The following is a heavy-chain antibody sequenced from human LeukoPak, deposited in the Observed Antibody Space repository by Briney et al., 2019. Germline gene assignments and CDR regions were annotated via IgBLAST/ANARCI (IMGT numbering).Heavy chain of an antibody. CDR3: VKSGGYATAIRYFDL. CDR1: GFSFCGYA. D-gene: IGHD2-21*02. V-gene: IGHV3-9*01. Sequence: GGSLRLSCAASGFSFCGYALHWVRQAPGKGLEWVASISWNSGDIVHADSVKGRFTISRDNAKISLYLQMDSLRTEDTALYYCVKSGGYATAIRYFDLWGRGTLVTVSS. J-gene: IGHJ2*01. CDR2: ISWNSGDI.